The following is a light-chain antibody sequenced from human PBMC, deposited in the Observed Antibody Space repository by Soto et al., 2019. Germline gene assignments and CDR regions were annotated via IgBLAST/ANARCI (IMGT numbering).Light chain of an antibody. CDR2: EVS. Sequence: QSALTQPPSASGSPGQSVTISCTGTSSDVGAYKYVSWYQQYPGKAPKLMIYEVSKRPSGVPYRFSGSKSGNTASLTFSGLQAEDEADYYCSSYVGSDIWVFGGGTKLTVL. CDR3: SSYVGSDIWV. V-gene: IGLV2-8*01. J-gene: IGLJ3*02. CDR1: SSDVGAYKY.